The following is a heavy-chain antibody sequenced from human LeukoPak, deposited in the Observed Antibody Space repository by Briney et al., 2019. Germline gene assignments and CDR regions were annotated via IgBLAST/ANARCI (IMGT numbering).Heavy chain of an antibody. Sequence: PSETLSLTCIVSGGSISSSSYYWGWIRQPPGKGLEWIGYIHFSGSTNYNPSVKSRVTISADTSKNQFSLKLSSVTAADTAVYYCARTFWGTYIDYWGQGTLVTVSS. CDR1: GGSISSSSYY. V-gene: IGHV4-61*05. D-gene: IGHD3-16*01. J-gene: IGHJ4*02. CDR3: ARTFWGTYIDY. CDR2: IHFSGST.